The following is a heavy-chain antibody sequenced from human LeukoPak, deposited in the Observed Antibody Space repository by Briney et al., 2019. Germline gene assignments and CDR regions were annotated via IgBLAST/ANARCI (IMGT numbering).Heavy chain of an antibody. CDR3: ARGSGRNPYYFDY. Sequence: GGSLRLSCAASGFTFSSYSMNWVRQAPGKGLEWVSSISSSSSYIYYADSVKGRFTISRDNAKNSLYPQMNSLRAEDTAVYYCARGSGRNPYYFDYWGQGTLVTVCS. CDR2: ISSSSSYI. J-gene: IGHJ4*02. CDR1: GFTFSSYS. V-gene: IGHV3-21*01. D-gene: IGHD3-10*01.